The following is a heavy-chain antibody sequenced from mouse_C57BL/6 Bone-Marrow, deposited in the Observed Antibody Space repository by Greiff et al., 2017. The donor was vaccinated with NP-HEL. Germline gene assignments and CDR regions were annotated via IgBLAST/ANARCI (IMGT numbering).Heavy chain of an antibody. CDR3: ARDGRDYFDY. V-gene: IGHV5-17*01. D-gene: IGHD2-3*01. Sequence: EVKVEESGGGLVKPGGSLKLSCAASGFTFSDYGMHWVRQAPEKGLEWVAYISSGSSTIYYADTVKGRFTISRDNAKNTLFLQMTSLRSEDTAMYYCARDGRDYFDYWGQGTTLTVSS. CDR2: ISSGSSTI. J-gene: IGHJ2*01. CDR1: GFTFSDYG.